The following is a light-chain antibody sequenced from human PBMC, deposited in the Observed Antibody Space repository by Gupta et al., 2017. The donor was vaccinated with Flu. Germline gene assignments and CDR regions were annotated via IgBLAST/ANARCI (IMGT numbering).Light chain of an antibody. J-gene: IGKJ2*03. CDR2: WAS. V-gene: IGKV4-1*01. Sequence: DIVLTQSPDSLAVSVGERATINSKSSQSVLYSSNNRNYLAWYRQKPGQPPKLLIYWASTRESGVPDRFSGSGSGTDFTLTISSLQAEDVAVHYCQQYYSTPHSFGQGTKLEIK. CDR3: QQYYSTPHS. CDR1: QSVLYSSNNRNY.